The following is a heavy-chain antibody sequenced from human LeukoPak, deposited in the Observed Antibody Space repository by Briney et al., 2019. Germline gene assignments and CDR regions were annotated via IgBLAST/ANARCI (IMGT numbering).Heavy chain of an antibody. Sequence: SETLSLTCSVSGGSTSSYYWSWIRQPPGKGLEWIGYIHYSGSTNYNPSLKSRVTISVDTSKNQFSLKLSSVTAADTAVYYCARSLGFGELFYFDYWGQGTLVTVSS. CDR1: GGSTSSYY. D-gene: IGHD3-10*01. J-gene: IGHJ4*02. CDR3: ARSLGFGELFYFDY. V-gene: IGHV4-59*08. CDR2: IHYSGST.